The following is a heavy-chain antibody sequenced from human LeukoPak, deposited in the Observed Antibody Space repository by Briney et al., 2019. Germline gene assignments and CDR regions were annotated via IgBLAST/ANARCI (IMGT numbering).Heavy chain of an antibody. CDR3: ARGPNYQSLYNSYYFMNV. D-gene: IGHD4/OR15-4a*01. CDR2: VNHIGSA. J-gene: IGHJ6*03. V-gene: IGHV4-34*01. Sequence: PSETLSLTCAVYGMPLSGYYWTWIRQPPGKGLEWVGEVNHIGSANYNPSLKSRISISVDPSKNQFSLTLTSVTAADTAIYFCARGPNYQSLYNSYYFMNVWGTGTTVIVSS. CDR1: GMPLSGYY.